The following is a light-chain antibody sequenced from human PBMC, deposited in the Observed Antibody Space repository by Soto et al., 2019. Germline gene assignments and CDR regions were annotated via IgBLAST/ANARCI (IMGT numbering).Light chain of an antibody. J-gene: IGLJ1*01. CDR1: SSDVGGYNF. V-gene: IGLV2-8*01. CDR3: CSYAGSSSV. Sequence: QSVLTQPPSASGSPGQSVTISCTGSSSDVGGYNFVSWYQQHPGKAPKLMIYEVSKRPSGVPDRFSGSKSGNTASLTVSGLQAEDEADYFCCSYAGSSSVFGTGTKLTVL. CDR2: EVS.